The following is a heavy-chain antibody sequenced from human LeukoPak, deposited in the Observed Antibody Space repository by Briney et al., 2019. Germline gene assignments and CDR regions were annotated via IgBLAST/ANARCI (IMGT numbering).Heavy chain of an antibody. D-gene: IGHD3-9*01. Sequence: TSETLSLTCAVYGGSFGGYYWSWIRQPPGKGLEWIGEINHSGSTNYNPSLKSRVTISVDTSKNQFSLKLSSVTAADTAVYYCARGKQYYDILTGYYMGGNWFDPWGQGTLVTVSS. CDR2: INHSGST. CDR1: GGSFGGYY. CDR3: ARGKQYYDILTGYYMGGNWFDP. V-gene: IGHV4-34*01. J-gene: IGHJ5*02.